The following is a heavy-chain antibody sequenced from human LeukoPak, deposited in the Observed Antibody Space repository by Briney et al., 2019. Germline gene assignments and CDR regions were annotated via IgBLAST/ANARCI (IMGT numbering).Heavy chain of an antibody. CDR2: INPNRGGT. D-gene: IGHD4-23*01. Sequence: SVKVSYKASVYTLTGYYMHWLRPPPGQGLEWMGWINPNRGGTNYAQKFQGRVTMTRDTSISIAYMELSRLRSDDAAGYCCARGLNVYGGNPLGWFEPWGQGTLVTVSS. J-gene: IGHJ5*02. CDR1: VYTLTGYY. CDR3: ARGLNVYGGNPLGWFEP. V-gene: IGHV1-2*02.